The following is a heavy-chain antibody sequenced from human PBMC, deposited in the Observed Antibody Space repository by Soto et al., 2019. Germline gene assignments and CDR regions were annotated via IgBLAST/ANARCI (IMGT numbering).Heavy chain of an antibody. V-gene: IGHV1-2*04. Sequence: GXSVKGSCKASGYAFTGYYMHWVRQAPGQGLEWMGWINPNSGGTNYAQKFQGWVTMSRDTSTSTAYMELSRLRYDDTAVYYRARARGLSYAAYYHYGMVVRGQGTTVT. J-gene: IGHJ6*02. D-gene: IGHD5-18*01. CDR1: GYAFTGYY. CDR3: ARARGLSYAAYYHYGMVV. CDR2: INPNSGGT.